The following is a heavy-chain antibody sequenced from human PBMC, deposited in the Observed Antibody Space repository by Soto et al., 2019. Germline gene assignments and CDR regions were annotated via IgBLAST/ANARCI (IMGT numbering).Heavy chain of an antibody. J-gene: IGHJ6*03. D-gene: IGHD3-3*01. CDR2: INHSGST. Sequence: SETLSLTCAVYGGSFSGYYWSWIRQPPGKGLEWIGEINHSGSTNYNPSHKSRVTISVDTSKNQFSLMLCSVIAADTAVYYCARVLCSPFDFWSGYDHYYYYMDVWGKGTTVTVSS. CDR1: GGSFSGYY. CDR3: ARVLCSPFDFWSGYDHYYYYMDV. V-gene: IGHV4-34*01.